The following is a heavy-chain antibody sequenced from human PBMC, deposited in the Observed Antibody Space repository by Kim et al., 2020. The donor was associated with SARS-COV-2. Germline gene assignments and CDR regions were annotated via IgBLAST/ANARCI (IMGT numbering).Heavy chain of an antibody. CDR1: GFTFRSHA. CDR3: AKRYCSGGTCYSIDY. Sequence: GGSLRLSCAASGFTFRSHAMNWVRQAPGKGLEWVSGISGSGGTTNYADSVKGRFTISRDNSKNTLYLQMNSLRADDTAVYYCAKRYCSGGTCYSIDYWGQGTLVTVSS. V-gene: IGHV3-23*01. J-gene: IGHJ4*02. D-gene: IGHD2-15*01. CDR2: ISGSGGTT.